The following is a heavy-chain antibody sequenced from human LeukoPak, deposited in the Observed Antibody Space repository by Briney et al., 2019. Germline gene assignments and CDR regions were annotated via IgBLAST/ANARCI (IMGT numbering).Heavy chain of an antibody. V-gene: IGHV4-30-4*08. D-gene: IGHD1-26*01. CDR2: IYYSGST. CDR1: GGSISSGDYY. CDR3: ARASGSYGFDY. J-gene: IGHJ4*02. Sequence: SETLSLTCTVSGGSISSGDYYWSWIRQPPGKGLEWIGYIYYSGSTYYNPSLKSRVTISVDTSKNQFSPKLSSVTAADTAVYYCARASGSYGFDYWGQGTLVTVSS.